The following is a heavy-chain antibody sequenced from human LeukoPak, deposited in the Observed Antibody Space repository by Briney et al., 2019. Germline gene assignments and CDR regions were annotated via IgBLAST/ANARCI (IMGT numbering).Heavy chain of an antibody. Sequence: GGSLRLSCAASGFTFSSYAMSWVRQAPGKGLEWVSAISGSGGSTYYADSVKGRFTISRDNSKNTLYLQMNSLRAEDTAVYYCARESLRGVSSPSDYWGQGTLVTVSS. D-gene: IGHD3-10*01. CDR1: GFTFSSYA. CDR3: ARESLRGVSSPSDY. CDR2: ISGSGGST. J-gene: IGHJ4*02. V-gene: IGHV3-23*01.